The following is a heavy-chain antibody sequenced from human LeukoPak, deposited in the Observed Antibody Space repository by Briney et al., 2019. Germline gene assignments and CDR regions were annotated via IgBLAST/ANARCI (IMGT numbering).Heavy chain of an antibody. CDR2: MWSDGSNK. CDR3: ARNSALDY. D-gene: IGHD2/OR15-2a*01. V-gene: IGHV3-33*01. Sequence: GRSLRLSCAASGFTFSSYDMHWVSQAPGKGLEWVAVMWSDGSNKYHADSVKGRFTISRDNSKNTLYLQMNSLRAEDTAVYYCARNSALDYWGQGTLVTVSS. CDR1: GFTFSSYD. J-gene: IGHJ4*02.